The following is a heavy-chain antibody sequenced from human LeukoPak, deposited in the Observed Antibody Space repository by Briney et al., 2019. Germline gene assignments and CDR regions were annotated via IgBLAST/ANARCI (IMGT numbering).Heavy chain of an antibody. V-gene: IGHV3-43*01. CDR3: AKDSDGYSSSWLAY. CDR2: ISWDGGST. D-gene: IGHD6-13*01. CDR1: GFTFDDYT. Sequence: QSGGSLRLSCAASGFTFDDYTMHWVRQAPGKGLEWVSLISWDGGSTYYADSVKGRFTISRDNSKNSLYLQMNSLRTEDTALYYCAKDSDGYSSSWLAYWGQGTLVTVSS. J-gene: IGHJ4*02.